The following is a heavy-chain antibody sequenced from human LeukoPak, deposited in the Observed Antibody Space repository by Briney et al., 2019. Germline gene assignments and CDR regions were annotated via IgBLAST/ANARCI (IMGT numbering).Heavy chain of an antibody. D-gene: IGHD1-7*01. CDR3: ARVRYNWNYGQNFDY. CDR1: GYTFTSYG. J-gene: IGHJ4*02. Sequence: ASVKVSCKASGYTFTSYGIILVRQAPGQGLEWMGWISAYNGNTNYAQKLQGRVTMTTDTSTSTAYMELRSLRSVDTAVYYCARVRYNWNYGQNFDYWGQGTLVTVSS. CDR2: ISAYNGNT. V-gene: IGHV1-18*01.